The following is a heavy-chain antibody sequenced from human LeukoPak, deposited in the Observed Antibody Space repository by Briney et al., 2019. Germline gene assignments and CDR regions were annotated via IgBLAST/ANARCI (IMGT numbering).Heavy chain of an antibody. CDR1: GFTFNTYS. CDR2: IDSSGGYM. CDR3: ARVSDISVAAYFDY. J-gene: IGHJ4*02. D-gene: IGHD6-19*01. Sequence: GGSLRLSCEASGFTFNTYSMNWARQAPGKGLEWVSSIDSSGGYMFYADSVKGRFIISRDNAKDSLYLQMNSLRAEDTALYYCARVSDISVAAYFDYWGQGTLVTVSS. V-gene: IGHV3-21*04.